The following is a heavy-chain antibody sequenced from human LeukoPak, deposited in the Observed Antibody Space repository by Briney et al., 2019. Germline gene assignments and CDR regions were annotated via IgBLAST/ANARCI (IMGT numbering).Heavy chain of an antibody. D-gene: IGHD5-18*01. V-gene: IGHV1-69*06. CDR2: IIPIFGTA. J-gene: IGHJ6*03. CDR1: GCTFSSYA. Sequence: SVKVSCKASGCTFSSYAISWVRQAPGQGLEWMGGIIPIFGTANYAQKFQGRVTITADKSTSTAYMELSSLISEDTAVYYCARDGYSYGYFPLDYYYYMDVWGKGTTVTVSS. CDR3: ARDGYSYGYFPLDYYYYMDV.